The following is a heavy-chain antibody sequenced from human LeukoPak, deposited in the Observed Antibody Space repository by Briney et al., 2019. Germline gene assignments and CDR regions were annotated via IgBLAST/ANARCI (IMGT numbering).Heavy chain of an antibody. CDR2: ISGSGGST. D-gene: IGHD3-22*01. V-gene: IGHV3-23*01. CDR3: AKFGSDYYDSSGYPPFDY. J-gene: IGHJ4*02. Sequence: GGSLRLSCAASGFTFSSYAMSWVRQAPGKGLEWVSAISGSGGSTYYADSVKGRLTISRDNSKNTLYLQMNSLRAEDTAVYYCAKFGSDYYDSSGYPPFDYWGQGTLVTVSS. CDR1: GFTFSSYA.